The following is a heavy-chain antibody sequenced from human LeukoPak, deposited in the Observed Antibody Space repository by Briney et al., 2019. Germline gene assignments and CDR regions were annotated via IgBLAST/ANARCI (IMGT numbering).Heavy chain of an antibody. V-gene: IGHV3-74*01. Sequence: GGSLRLSCAASGFTVISNHMSWVRQAPGKGLVWVSRINSDGSSTSYADSVKGRFTISRDNAKNTLYLQMNSLRAEDTAVYYCARANERGQWLLHDPYFQHWGQGTLVTVSS. CDR3: ARANERGQWLLHDPYFQH. D-gene: IGHD3-22*01. J-gene: IGHJ1*01. CDR2: INSDGSST. CDR1: GFTVISNH.